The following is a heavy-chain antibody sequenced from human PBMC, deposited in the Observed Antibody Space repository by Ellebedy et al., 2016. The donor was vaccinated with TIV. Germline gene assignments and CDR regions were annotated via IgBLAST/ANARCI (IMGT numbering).Heavy chain of an antibody. Sequence: GESLKISCAASGFTFSSYSMNWVRQAPGKGLEWVSSISSSSSYRYYADSVKGRFTISRDNAKNSLYLQMNSRRAEDTAVYYCARETSGVDYWGQGTLVTVSS. V-gene: IGHV3-21*01. J-gene: IGHJ4*02. CDR1: GFTFSSYS. CDR2: ISSSSSYR. D-gene: IGHD1-26*01. CDR3: ARETSGVDY.